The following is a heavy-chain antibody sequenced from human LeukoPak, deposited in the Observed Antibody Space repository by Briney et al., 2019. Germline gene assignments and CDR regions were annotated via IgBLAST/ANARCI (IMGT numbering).Heavy chain of an antibody. J-gene: IGHJ4*02. V-gene: IGHV1-69*13. CDR1: GGTFSSYA. D-gene: IGHD3-10*01. CDR2: IIPIFGTA. Sequence: SVKVSCKASGGTFSSYAISWVRQAPGQGLEWMGGIIPIFGTANYAQKFQGRVTITADESTSTAYMELSSLRSEDTAVYYCARAPLSYGSGPYYFSSWGQGTLFTVSS. CDR3: ARAPLSYGSGPYYFSS.